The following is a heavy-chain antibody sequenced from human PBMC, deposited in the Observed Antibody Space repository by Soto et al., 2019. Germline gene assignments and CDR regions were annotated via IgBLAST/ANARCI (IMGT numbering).Heavy chain of an antibody. Sequence: GGSLRLSCAASGFTVSSNYVSWVRQAPGKGLEWVSVIYSGGSTYYADSVKGRFTISRDNSKNTLYLQMNSLRAEDTAVYYCARAWGSWPDYYYGMDVWGQGTTVTVSS. CDR3: ARAWGSWPDYYYGMDV. V-gene: IGHV3-53*01. CDR2: IYSGGST. CDR1: GFTVSSNY. J-gene: IGHJ6*02. D-gene: IGHD6-13*01.